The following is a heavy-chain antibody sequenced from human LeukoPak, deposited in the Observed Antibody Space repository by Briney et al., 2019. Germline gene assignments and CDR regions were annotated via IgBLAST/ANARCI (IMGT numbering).Heavy chain of an antibody. V-gene: IGHV3-30*03. Sequence: GGSLRLSCAASGFTFSSYGMHWVRQAPGKGLEWVAVISYDGSNKYYADSVKGRFTISRDNSKNTLYLQMNSLRVEDTAVYYCASQTSDKAFDGWGQGTLVSVSS. CDR1: GFTFSSYG. J-gene: IGHJ4*02. CDR3: ASQTSDKAFDG. D-gene: IGHD2-2*01. CDR2: ISYDGSNK.